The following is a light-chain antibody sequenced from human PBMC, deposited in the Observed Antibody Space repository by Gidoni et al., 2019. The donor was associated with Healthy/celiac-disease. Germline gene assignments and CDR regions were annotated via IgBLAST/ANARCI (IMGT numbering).Light chain of an antibody. CDR1: SSNIGSTT. V-gene: IGLV1-44*01. CDR3: AAWDDSLNGRGV. CDR2: SNN. Sequence: QSVLTQPPSASGTPWQRVTISCSGRSSNIGSTTVNCYQQLPGTAPNLLIYSNNQRPSGVPDRSSGSKSGTSASLAISGLQSEDEADYYCAAWDDSLNGRGVFGGGTKLTVL. J-gene: IGLJ3*02.